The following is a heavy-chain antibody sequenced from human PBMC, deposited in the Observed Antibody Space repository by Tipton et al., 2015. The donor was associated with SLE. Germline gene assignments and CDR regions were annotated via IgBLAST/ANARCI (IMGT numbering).Heavy chain of an antibody. CDR1: GYSISSSSYY. CDR3: ARRLTGDAGYFDY. Sequence: GLVKPSETLSLTCAVSGYSISSSSYYWGWIRQPPGKGLEWIGSIYYSGSTYYNPSLKSRVTISVDTSKNQFSLKLSSVTAADTAVYYCARRLTGDAGYFDYWGQGTLVTVSS. V-gene: IGHV4-39*07. CDR2: IYYSGST. D-gene: IGHD3-9*01. J-gene: IGHJ4*02.